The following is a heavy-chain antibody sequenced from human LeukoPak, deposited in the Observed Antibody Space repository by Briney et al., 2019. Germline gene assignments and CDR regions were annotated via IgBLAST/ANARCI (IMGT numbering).Heavy chain of an antibody. CDR1: GYTFTSYY. CDR3: ATLLPSDDQYGAFDI. V-gene: IGHV1-24*01. J-gene: IGHJ3*02. Sequence: ASVKVSCKASGYTFTSYYMHWVRQAPGKGLEWMGGFDPEDGETIYAQKFQGRVTMTEDTSTDTAYMELSSLRSEDTAVYYCATLLPSDDQYGAFDIWGQGTMVTVSS. CDR2: FDPEDGET. D-gene: IGHD1-1*01.